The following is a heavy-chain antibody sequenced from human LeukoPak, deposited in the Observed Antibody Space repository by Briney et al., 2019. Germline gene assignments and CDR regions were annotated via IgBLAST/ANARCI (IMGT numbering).Heavy chain of an antibody. V-gene: IGHV3-49*03. Sequence: PGGSLRLSCTTSGFTFGVYALSWFRQAPGKGLECVGGIRNTAGGGTTEYAASVKGRFTISRDDSKSIAHLQMNSLKTEDTAVYYCSGDDSASYFRFDPWGRGTLVTVSS. D-gene: IGHD3-10*01. CDR3: SGDDSASYFRFDP. CDR2: IRNTAGGGTT. J-gene: IGHJ5*02. CDR1: GFTFGVYA.